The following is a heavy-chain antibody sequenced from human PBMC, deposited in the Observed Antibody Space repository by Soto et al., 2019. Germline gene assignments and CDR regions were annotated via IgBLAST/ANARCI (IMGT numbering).Heavy chain of an antibody. CDR1: GYMFTNYW. D-gene: IGHD2-21*02. CDR3: ASHNFFCGGDCNSSGMDV. CDR2: IDPSDSYT. J-gene: IGHJ6*02. Sequence: GESLKISCQGSGYMFTNYWINRGRQVSGGGLEWLGRIDPSDSYTKYNTSFQGRVTISADKSTSTADLQWSNLRASDTAVYYCASHNFFCGGDCNSSGMDVWGQGTTVTVSS. V-gene: IGHV5-10-1*01.